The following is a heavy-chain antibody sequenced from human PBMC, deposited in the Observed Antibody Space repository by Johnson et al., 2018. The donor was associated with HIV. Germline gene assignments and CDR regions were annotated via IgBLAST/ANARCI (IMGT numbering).Heavy chain of an antibody. CDR3: AKVRRAVYGFDI. CDR1: GFTFSNYA. J-gene: IGHJ3*02. Sequence: MQLVESGGGLVQPGRSLRLSCVASGFTFSNYAMTWVRQAPGEGLEWVADITASGGTTYYADSLKGRFTVSRDDSKNTLYLQMNSLRAEDTAVYYCAKVRRAVYGFDIWGQGTMVTVSS. V-gene: IGHV3-23*04. CDR2: ITASGGTT.